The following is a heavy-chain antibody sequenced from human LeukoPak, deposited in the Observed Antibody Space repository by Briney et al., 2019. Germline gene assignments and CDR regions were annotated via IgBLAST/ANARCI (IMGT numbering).Heavy chain of an antibody. CDR2: INHNGRGT. Sequence: SETLSLTCAVYGGSFSDYYWSWIRQPPGKGLEWIGEINHNGRGTNYNPSLRSRVTISVDTSKNQFSLRLSSVTAADTAVYYCARVSRAHAFDIWGQGTMVTVSS. CDR3: ARVSRAHAFDI. J-gene: IGHJ3*02. CDR1: GGSFSDYY. V-gene: IGHV4-34*01.